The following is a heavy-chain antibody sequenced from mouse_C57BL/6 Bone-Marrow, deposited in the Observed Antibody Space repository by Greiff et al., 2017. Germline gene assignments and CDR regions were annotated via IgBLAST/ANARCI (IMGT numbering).Heavy chain of an antibody. CDR3: ARRDRGTGVY. CDR2: INPASGDT. D-gene: IGHD3-3*01. Sequence: QVQLQQSGAELVRPGSSVKLSCKASGYTFTSYWMQWVKQRPGQGLEWIGDINPASGDTNYNQKFKDKATLTADKSSSTAYMQLSSLTSEDSAVYYCARRDRGTGVYWGRGSTLPVAS. CDR1: GYTFTSYW. J-gene: IGHJ2*01. V-gene: IGHV1-7*01.